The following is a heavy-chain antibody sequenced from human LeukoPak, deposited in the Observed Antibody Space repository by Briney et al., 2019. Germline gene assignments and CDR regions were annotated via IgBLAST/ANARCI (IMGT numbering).Heavy chain of an antibody. CDR1: GYTFTGYY. J-gene: IGHJ4*02. CDR3: ARGDYYDSSGYYSYFDY. CDR2: INPNSGGT. Sequence: ASVKVSCKASGYTFTGYYMHWVRQAPGQGLEWMGWINPNSGGTNHAQKFRGRVTMTRDTSISTAYMELSRLRSDDTAVYYCARGDYYDSSGYYSYFDYWGQGTLVTVSS. D-gene: IGHD3-22*01. V-gene: IGHV1-2*02.